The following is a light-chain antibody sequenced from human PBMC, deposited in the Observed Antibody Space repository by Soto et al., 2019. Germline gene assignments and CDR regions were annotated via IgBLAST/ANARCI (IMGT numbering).Light chain of an antibody. CDR3: SSYTGTSTVV. Sequence: QSALTPPAAVSGSPGQSITISCTGTSSDVGAYNYVSWYQLHPGKAPKLMIYEVTNRPSGVSNRFSGSKSGSTASLTISGLQTEDEADYYCSSYTGTSTVVFGGGTKLTVL. CDR1: SSDVGAYNY. J-gene: IGLJ2*01. V-gene: IGLV2-14*01. CDR2: EVT.